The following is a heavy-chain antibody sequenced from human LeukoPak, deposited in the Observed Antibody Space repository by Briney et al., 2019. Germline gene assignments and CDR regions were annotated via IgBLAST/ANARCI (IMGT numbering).Heavy chain of an antibody. Sequence: PSETLSLTCTVSGGSITVYYWSWIRQPPGKGLEWLGYTRHSGSTSYNPSLKSRVTVSVDTSKNQLSLRLTSVTAADTAVYYCARHPTSYSSSWYARLYYFDYWGQGTLVTVSS. D-gene: IGHD6-13*01. CDR3: ARHPTSYSSSWYARLYYFDY. CDR1: GGSITVYY. CDR2: TRHSGST. J-gene: IGHJ4*02. V-gene: IGHV4-59*08.